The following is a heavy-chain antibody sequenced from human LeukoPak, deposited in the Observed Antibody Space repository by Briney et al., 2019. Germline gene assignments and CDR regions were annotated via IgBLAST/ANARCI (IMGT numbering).Heavy chain of an antibody. CDR2: IVGSST. V-gene: IGHV3-23*01. CDR1: GFTVRDYH. CDR3: AKRGYYDSGALRAPFEY. D-gene: IGHD3-22*01. Sequence: GGSLRLSCAASGFTVRDYHMSWIRQAPGKGLELVSAIVGSSTHHADSVKGRFTISRDNFKNTLNLQMNSLRAEDSAIYYCAKRGYYDSGALRAPFEYWGQGTLVTVSS. J-gene: IGHJ4*02.